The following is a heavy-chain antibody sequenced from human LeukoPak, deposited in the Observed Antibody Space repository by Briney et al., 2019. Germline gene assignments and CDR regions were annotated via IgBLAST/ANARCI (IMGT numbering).Heavy chain of an antibody. CDR1: GFTFSSYW. CDR2: VNSDGSST. D-gene: IGHD6-6*01. CDR3: ASIAARLGGDY. V-gene: IGHV3-74*01. Sequence: GGSLRLSCAASGFTFSSYWMHWVRQAPGKGLVWVSRVNSDGSSTSYADSVKGRFTTSRDNAKNTLYLQMNSLRAEDTAVYYCASIAARLGGDYWGQGTLVTVSS. J-gene: IGHJ4*02.